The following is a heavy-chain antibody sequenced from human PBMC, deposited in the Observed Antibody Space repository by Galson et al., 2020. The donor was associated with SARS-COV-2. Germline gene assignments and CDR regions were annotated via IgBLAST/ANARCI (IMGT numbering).Heavy chain of an antibody. Sequence: SGPTLVKPTETLTLTCTVSGFSLSNARMGVSWIRQPPGKALEWLAHIFLNEEKSYSTSLKSRLTISKDTSKSQVVLTMTNMDPVDTATYYCARIELRFLEWLFQSDYYYYMDVWGKGTTVTVSS. V-gene: IGHV2-26*01. D-gene: IGHD3-3*01. CDR2: IFLNEEK. CDR3: ARIELRFLEWLFQSDYYYYMDV. CDR1: GFSLSNARMG. J-gene: IGHJ6*03.